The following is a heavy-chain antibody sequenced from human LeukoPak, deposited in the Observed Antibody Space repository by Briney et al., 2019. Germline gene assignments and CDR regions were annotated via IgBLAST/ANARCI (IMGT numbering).Heavy chain of an antibody. CDR2: ISSSSSYI. J-gene: IGHJ4*02. Sequence: GGPLRLSCAASGFTFSSYSMIWVRQAPGKGLEWVSSISSSSSYIYYADSVKGRFTISRDNAKNSLYLQMNSLRAEDTAVYYCARDLANQLDDYWGQGTLVTVSS. V-gene: IGHV3-21*01. CDR3: ARDLANQLDDY. CDR1: GFTFSSYS. D-gene: IGHD2-2*01.